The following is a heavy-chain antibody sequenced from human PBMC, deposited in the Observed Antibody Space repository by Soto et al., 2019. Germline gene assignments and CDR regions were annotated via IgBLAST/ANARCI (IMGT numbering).Heavy chain of an antibody. CDR3: ARDLRHSYSYLEVDDY. J-gene: IGHJ4*02. D-gene: IGHD5-18*01. V-gene: IGHV4-59*01. CDR2: IYYSGST. Sequence: PSETLSLTCTVSGGSISSYYWSWIRQPPGKGLEWIGYIYYSGSTNYNPSLKSRVTISVDTSKNQFSLKLSSVTAEDTAVYYCARDLRHSYSYLEVDDYWGQGTLVTVSS. CDR1: GGSISSYY.